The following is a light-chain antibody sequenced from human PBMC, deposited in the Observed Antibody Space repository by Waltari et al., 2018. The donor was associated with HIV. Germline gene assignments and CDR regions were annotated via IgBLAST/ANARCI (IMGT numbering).Light chain of an antibody. J-gene: IGLJ3*02. Sequence: QSVLTQPPSVSGAPGQRVTISCTGSSSTIGAGSDAPWYQQLPGTAPKLLIYGNSNRPSGVPDRFSGSKSGTSASLAITGLQAEDEADYYCQSYDSSLSWVFGGGTKLTVL. V-gene: IGLV1-40*01. CDR3: QSYDSSLSWV. CDR1: SSTIGAGSD. CDR2: GNS.